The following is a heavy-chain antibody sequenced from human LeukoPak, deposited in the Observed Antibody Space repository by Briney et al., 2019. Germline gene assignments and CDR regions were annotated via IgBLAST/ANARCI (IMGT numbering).Heavy chain of an antibody. J-gene: IGHJ4*02. D-gene: IGHD6-13*01. V-gene: IGHV1-46*01. CDR1: GSPFTSYY. Sequence: ASVKVSCKASGSPFTSYYMHWVRQAPGQGLEWMGIINPSGGSTSYAQKFQGRGTMTRDTSTSTVYMELSSLRSEDTAVYYCARDLAGSSSWLRRPYDYWGQGTLVTVSS. CDR3: ARDLAGSSSWLRRPYDY. CDR2: INPSGGST.